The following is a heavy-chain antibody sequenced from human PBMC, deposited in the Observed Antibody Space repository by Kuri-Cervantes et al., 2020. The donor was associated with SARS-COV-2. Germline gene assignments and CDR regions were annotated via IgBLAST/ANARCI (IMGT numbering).Heavy chain of an antibody. Sequence: GGSLRLSCAASGFTFSSYGMHWVRQAPGKGLEWVAVISYDGSNKYYAASVKGRFTISRDNSKNTLYLQMNSLRAEDTAVYYCAKDCGGDCYLDYWGQGTLVTVSS. J-gene: IGHJ4*02. CDR3: AKDCGGDCYLDY. CDR1: GFTFSSYG. CDR2: ISYDGSNK. D-gene: IGHD2-21*02. V-gene: IGHV3-30*18.